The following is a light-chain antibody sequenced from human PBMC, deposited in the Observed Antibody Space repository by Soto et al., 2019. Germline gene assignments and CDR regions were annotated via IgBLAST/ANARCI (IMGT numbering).Light chain of an antibody. V-gene: IGKV1-39*01. CDR2: AAS. Sequence: DIQMTQSPSSLSASVGDRVTITCRASQSISSYLNWYQQKPGKAPKLLIYAASSLQSGVPSRFSGSGSGTEFTLTISSLQPEDFATYDCQQSYSTPSSTFGQGTRLEIK. CDR3: QQSYSTPSST. J-gene: IGKJ5*01. CDR1: QSISSY.